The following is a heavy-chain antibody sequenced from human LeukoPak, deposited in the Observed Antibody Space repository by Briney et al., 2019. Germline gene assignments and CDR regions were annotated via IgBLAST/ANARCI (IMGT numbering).Heavy chain of an antibody. CDR1: GFTFTSSA. V-gene: IGHV1-58*01. Sequence: TSVKVSCKASGFTFTSSAVQWVRQARGQRLEWIGWIVVGSGNTNYAQKFQERVTITRDMSTSTAYMELSSLRSEDTAVYYCAADLEWQGNRFDYWGQGTLVTVSS. J-gene: IGHJ4*02. D-gene: IGHD3-3*01. CDR2: IVVGSGNT. CDR3: AADLEWQGNRFDY.